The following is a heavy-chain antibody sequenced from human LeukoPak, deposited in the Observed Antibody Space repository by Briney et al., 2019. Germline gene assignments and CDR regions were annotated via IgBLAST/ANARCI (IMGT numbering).Heavy chain of an antibody. CDR2: ISYTGST. Sequence: PSETLSLTCSVSGVSITSHYWSWIRQPPGKGLEWIGYISYTGSTNYNPSLKSRVTISLDTSKNQFSLTLSSVTAADTAVYYCARLLYGYYDSSPYHNCSDPWGQGTLVTVSS. J-gene: IGHJ5*02. CDR3: ARLLYGYYDSSPYHNCSDP. CDR1: GVSITSHY. D-gene: IGHD3-22*01. V-gene: IGHV4-59*08.